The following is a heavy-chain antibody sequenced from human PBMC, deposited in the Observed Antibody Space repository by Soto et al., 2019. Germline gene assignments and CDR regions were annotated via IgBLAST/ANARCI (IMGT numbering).Heavy chain of an antibody. V-gene: IGHV1-3*01. CDR1: GYTFTSYA. J-gene: IGHJ4*02. D-gene: IGHD3-3*01. Sequence: QVQLVQSGAEVKKPGASVKVSCKASGYTFTSYAMHWVRQAPGQRLEWMGWINAGNGNTKYSQKFQGRVTITRDTSASTAYMELSSLRSEDTAVYYCARDSPDYDFWSGYLFDYWGQGTLVTVSS. CDR3: ARDSPDYDFWSGYLFDY. CDR2: INAGNGNT.